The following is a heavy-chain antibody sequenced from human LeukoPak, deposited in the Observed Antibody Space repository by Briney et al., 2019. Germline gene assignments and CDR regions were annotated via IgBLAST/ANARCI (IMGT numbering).Heavy chain of an antibody. V-gene: IGHV3-74*01. CDR2: INSDGSST. Sequence: AGGSLRLSCAASGFTFSSYWMHWVRQAPGKGLVWVSRINSDGSSTSYADSVKGRFTISRDNAKNTLYLQMDSLRAEDTAVYYCAREMTTMILNDYWGQGTLVTVSS. CDR1: GFTFSSYW. D-gene: IGHD3-22*01. J-gene: IGHJ4*02. CDR3: AREMTTMILNDY.